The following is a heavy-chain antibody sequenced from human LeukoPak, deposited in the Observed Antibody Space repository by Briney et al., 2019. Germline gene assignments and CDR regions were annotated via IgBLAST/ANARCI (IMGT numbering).Heavy chain of an antibody. Sequence: PGGSPRLSCAASGFTFSSYAMSWVRQAPGKGLEWVSAISGSGGSTYYADSVKARFSISRDNARNTVYLQMNSLRAEDTAIYYCVRDFRSADYWGQGTLVTVSS. V-gene: IGHV3-23*01. CDR3: VRDFRSADY. CDR2: ISGSGGST. CDR1: GFTFSSYA. J-gene: IGHJ4*02.